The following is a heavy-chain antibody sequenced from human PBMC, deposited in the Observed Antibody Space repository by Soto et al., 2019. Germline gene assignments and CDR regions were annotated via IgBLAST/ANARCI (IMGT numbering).Heavy chain of an antibody. Sequence: QVQLQESGPGLVKPSETLSLTCTVSGGSISSYYWSWIRQPPGKGLEWIGYLYYSGSTNYNPSLKSRVTMSVDTSNNQFSLQLSSLIAADTPVYYCARGIYSRSYLDLWGQGTMVTVSS. CDR3: ARGIYSRSYLDL. V-gene: IGHV4-59*01. J-gene: IGHJ3*01. D-gene: IGHD6-13*01. CDR1: GGSISSYY. CDR2: LYYSGST.